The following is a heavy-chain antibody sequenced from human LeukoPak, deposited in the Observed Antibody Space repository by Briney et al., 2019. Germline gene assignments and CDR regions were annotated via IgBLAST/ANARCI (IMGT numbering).Heavy chain of an antibody. V-gene: IGHV1-2*02. CDR3: APTAEAYTSWWKV. D-gene: IGHD3-16*01. J-gene: IGHJ4*02. CDR2: INPDSGFT. CDR1: GYKLTDDY. Sequence: ASVEVSCKASGYKLTDDYMHWVRQAPGQGLEFMGWINPDSGFTNYAQKFKGRVTMTRDTSISTAYLEVRSLTSDDTAVYYCAPTAEAYTSWWKVWGQGTLVTVSS.